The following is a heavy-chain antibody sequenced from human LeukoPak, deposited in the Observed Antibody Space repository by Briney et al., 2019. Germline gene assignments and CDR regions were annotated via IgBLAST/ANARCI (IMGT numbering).Heavy chain of an antibody. V-gene: IGHV4-34*01. CDR1: GGSFSGYY. CDR2: INHSGST. D-gene: IGHD3-16*01. Sequence: SETLSLTCAVYGGSFSGYYWSWIRQPPGKGLEWIGEINHSGSTNYNPSLKSRVTISVDTSKNQFSLKLSSVTAADTAVYYCARRGQRVTRSLDYWGQGTLVTVSS. J-gene: IGHJ4*02. CDR3: ARRGQRVTRSLDY.